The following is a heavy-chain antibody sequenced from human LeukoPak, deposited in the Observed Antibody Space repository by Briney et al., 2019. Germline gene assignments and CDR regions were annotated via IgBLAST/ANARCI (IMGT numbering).Heavy chain of an antibody. CDR1: GFSLSTSGVG. CDR2: IYWDDDK. D-gene: IGHD4-23*01. CDR3: AHRSADYGGNSGYYFDY. V-gene: IGHV2-5*02. J-gene: IGHJ4*02. Sequence: SGPTLVNLTQTLTLTCTFSGFSLSTSGVGVGWIRQPPGKALEWLALIYWDDDKRYSPSLKTRLTITKDTSKNQVVLTMTNMDPVDTATYYCAHRSADYGGNSGYYFDYWGQGTLVTVSS.